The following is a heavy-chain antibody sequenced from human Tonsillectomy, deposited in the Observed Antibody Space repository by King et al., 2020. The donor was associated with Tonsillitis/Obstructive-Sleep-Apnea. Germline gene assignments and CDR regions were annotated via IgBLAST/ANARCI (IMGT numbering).Heavy chain of an antibody. D-gene: IGHD4-23*01. V-gene: IGHV4-39*02. Sequence: QLQESGPGLVKPSETLSLTCSVSGGSIRSSTYYWGWIRQPPGQGLEWFGSIYYGGNTYYNPSLKSRVTISVDTSKNHFSLKLSSVTAADTAVYYCARLYGGIHPPDYWGQGTLVTVSS. CDR3: ARLYGGIHPPDY. CDR1: GGSIRSSTYY. CDR2: IYYGGNT. J-gene: IGHJ4*02.